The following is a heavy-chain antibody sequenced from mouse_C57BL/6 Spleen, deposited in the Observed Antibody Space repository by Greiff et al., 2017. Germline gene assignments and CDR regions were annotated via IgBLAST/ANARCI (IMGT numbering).Heavy chain of an antibody. Sequence: EVQLQQSGGGLVKPGGSLKLSCAASGFTFSDYGMHWVRQAPEKGLEWVAYISSGSSTIYYADTVKGRFTLSRDNAKNTLFLQMTSLRSEDTAMYYCSGYAMDYWGQGTSVTVSS. D-gene: IGHD3-1*01. V-gene: IGHV5-17*01. CDR1: GFTFSDYG. CDR2: ISSGSSTI. J-gene: IGHJ4*01. CDR3: SGYAMDY.